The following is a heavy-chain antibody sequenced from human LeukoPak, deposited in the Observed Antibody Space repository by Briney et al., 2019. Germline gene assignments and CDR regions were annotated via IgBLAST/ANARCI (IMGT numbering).Heavy chain of an antibody. CDR1: GGSFSGYH. Sequence: PSETLSLTCAVYGGSFSGYHWSWIRQPPGKGLEWIGEINHSGSTNYNPSLKSRVTISVDTSKNQFSLKLSSVTAADTAMYYCARGLSDYDFWSSGSYSYFDYWGQGTLVTVSS. CDR2: INHSGST. V-gene: IGHV4-34*01. D-gene: IGHD3-3*01. CDR3: ARGLSDYDFWSSGSYSYFDY. J-gene: IGHJ4*02.